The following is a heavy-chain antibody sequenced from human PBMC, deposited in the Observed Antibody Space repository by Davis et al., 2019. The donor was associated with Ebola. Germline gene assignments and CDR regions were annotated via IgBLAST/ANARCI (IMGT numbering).Heavy chain of an antibody. Sequence: GGSLRLSCAASGFTFSSYPMHWVRQAPGKGLEWVALVWYDGDNKYYADSVKGRFTISRDNSKNTLYLQMNSLRAEDTAVYYCARVDRRGDHDYWGQGTLVTVSS. CDR2: VWYDGDNK. V-gene: IGHV3-33*08. J-gene: IGHJ4*02. CDR1: GFTFSSYP. D-gene: IGHD4-17*01. CDR3: ARVDRRGDHDY.